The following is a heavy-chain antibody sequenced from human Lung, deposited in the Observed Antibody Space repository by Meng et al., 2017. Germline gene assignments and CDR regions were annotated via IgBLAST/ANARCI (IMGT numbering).Heavy chain of an antibody. V-gene: IGHV4-38-2*02. CDR3: ATTREYCSGGSCYSYFDY. CDR1: GYSISSGYY. J-gene: IGHJ4*02. Sequence: SETLSLTCTVSGYSISSGYYWGWIRQPPGKGLEWIGSIYHSGSTYYNPSLKSRVTISVDTPKNQFPLKLSSVTAADTAVYYCATTREYCSGGSCYSYFDYWGQGTLVTVSS. CDR2: IYHSGST. D-gene: IGHD2-15*01.